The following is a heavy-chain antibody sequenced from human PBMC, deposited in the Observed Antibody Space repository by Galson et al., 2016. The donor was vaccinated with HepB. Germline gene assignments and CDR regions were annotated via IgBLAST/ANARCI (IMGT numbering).Heavy chain of an antibody. CDR3: ARANRGLYYYGLDV. V-gene: IGHV4-59*01. D-gene: IGHD3-10*01. J-gene: IGHJ6*02. CDR1: GGSISSYY. Sequence: ETLSLTCTVSGGSISSYYWSWTRQPPGKGLEWIGYIYYSGSTNNNPSLKSRVTISIDTSNNQFSLKLSSVTAADTAVYYCARANRGLYYYGLDVWGQGTTATVSS. CDR2: IYYSGST.